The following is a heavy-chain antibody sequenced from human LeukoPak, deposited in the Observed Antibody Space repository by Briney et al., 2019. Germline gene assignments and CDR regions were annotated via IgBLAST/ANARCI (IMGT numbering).Heavy chain of an antibody. CDR1: GFTFSNYW. J-gene: IGHJ4*02. CDR3: AKDRTRQAY. Sequence: SGGSLRLSCAASGFTFSNYWMSWVRQTPGKGLEWVANIKEDGSDKYYVDSLKGRFTISRDNAKNSLYLQMYSLRAEDTAVYYCAKDRTRQAYWGQGTLVTVSS. V-gene: IGHV3-7*03. D-gene: IGHD3-3*01. CDR2: IKEDGSDK.